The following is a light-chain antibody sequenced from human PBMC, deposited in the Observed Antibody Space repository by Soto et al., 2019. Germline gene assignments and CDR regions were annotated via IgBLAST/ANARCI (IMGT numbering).Light chain of an antibody. CDR1: SSNIGAGYD. CDR3: QSYDSSLSGSG. J-gene: IGLJ3*02. CDR2: GNS. V-gene: IGLV1-40*01. Sequence: QAVVTQPPSVSGAPGQRVTISCTGSSSNIGAGYDVHWYQQLPGTAPKLLIYGNSNRPSGVPDRFSGSKSGTSASLAITGLQAEDEADYYCQSYDSSLSGSGFGGGTQLTVL.